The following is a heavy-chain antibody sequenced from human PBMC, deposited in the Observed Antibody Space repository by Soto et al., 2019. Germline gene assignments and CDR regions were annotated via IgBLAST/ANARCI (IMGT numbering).Heavy chain of an antibody. CDR2: ISSSSSTI. V-gene: IGHV3-48*01. D-gene: IGHD6-13*01. CDR3: ARERHASSSWYVNYYYYGMDV. Sequence: EVQLVESGGGLVQPGGSLRLSCAASGFTFSSYSMNWVRQAPGKGLEWVSYISSSSSTIYYADSVKGRFTISRDNAKNSLYLQMTSLRAEDTAVYYCARERHASSSWYVNYYYYGMDVWGQGTTVTVSS. J-gene: IGHJ6*02. CDR1: GFTFSSYS.